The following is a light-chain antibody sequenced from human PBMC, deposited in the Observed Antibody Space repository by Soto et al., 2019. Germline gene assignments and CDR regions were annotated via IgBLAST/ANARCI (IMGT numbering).Light chain of an antibody. Sequence: EIVLTQSRATLSVSPGERATLSCRASQSVSSNLAWYQQKPGQAPRLLFYGASTRATDIPARFSGSGSGTEFTRTIGCLQSEDFAVYFGQQYNNWPPTWTFCQGTKVDIK. V-gene: IGKV3-15*01. J-gene: IGKJ1*01. CDR1: QSVSSN. CDR2: GAS. CDR3: QQYNNWPPTWT.